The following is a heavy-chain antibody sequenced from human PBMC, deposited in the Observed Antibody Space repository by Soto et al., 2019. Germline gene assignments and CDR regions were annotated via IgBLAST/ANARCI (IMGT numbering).Heavy chain of an antibody. D-gene: IGHD2-15*01. CDR2: ISGKNGNT. V-gene: IGHV1-18*04. CDR1: GYTFISHG. Sequence: QVQLVQSGVEVKKPGASVKVSCKASGYTFISHGISWVRQAPGQGLEWMGWISGKNGNTNYAQKLQGRVTLTTDTSTSTAYMDLRSLRSDDTAVYYCARVSSSIVVVPDYGMDVWGQGTTVNLSS. J-gene: IGHJ6*02. CDR3: ARVSSSIVVVPDYGMDV.